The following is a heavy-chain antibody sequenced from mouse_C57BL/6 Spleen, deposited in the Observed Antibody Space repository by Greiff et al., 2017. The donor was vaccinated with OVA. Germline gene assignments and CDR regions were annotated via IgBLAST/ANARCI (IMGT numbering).Heavy chain of an antibody. CDR2: ISSGGSYT. CDR3: ARHEIYYGSSYWFAY. J-gene: IGHJ3*01. Sequence: DVKLVESGGDLVKPGGSLKLSCAASGFTFSSYGMSWVRQTPDKRLEWVATISSGGSYTYYPDSVKGRFTISRDNAKNTLYLQMSSLKSEDTAMYYCARHEIYYGSSYWFAYWGQGTLVTVSA. V-gene: IGHV5-6*02. D-gene: IGHD1-1*01. CDR1: GFTFSSYG.